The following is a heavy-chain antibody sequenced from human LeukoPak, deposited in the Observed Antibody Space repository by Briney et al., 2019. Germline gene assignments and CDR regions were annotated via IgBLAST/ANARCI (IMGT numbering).Heavy chain of an antibody. CDR3: ARCSHYYDSSGYYQF. J-gene: IGHJ4*02. D-gene: IGHD3-22*01. CDR1: GGTFSSYA. V-gene: IGHV1-69*01. Sequence: VASVKVSCKASGGTFSSYAISWVRQAPGQGLEWMGGIIPIFGTANYAQKFQGRVTITADESTSTAYMELSSLRSEDTAVYYCARCSHYYDSSGYYQFWGQGTLVTVSS. CDR2: IIPIFGTA.